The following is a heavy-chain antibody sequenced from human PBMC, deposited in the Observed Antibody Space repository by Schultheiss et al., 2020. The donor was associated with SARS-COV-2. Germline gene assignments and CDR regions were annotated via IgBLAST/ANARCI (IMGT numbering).Heavy chain of an antibody. CDR3: ARVSWVRGPPGY. CDR2: ISGRDFST. CDR1: GFTFSNYA. Sequence: GESLKISCAASGFTFSNYAMSWVRQTPGKGLEWVSGISGRDFSTDYTDSVKGRFTISRDNSRNTLYLQMNSLRAEDTAVYYCARVSWVRGPPGYWGQGTLVTVSS. J-gene: IGHJ4*02. D-gene: IGHD3-10*01. V-gene: IGHV3-23*01.